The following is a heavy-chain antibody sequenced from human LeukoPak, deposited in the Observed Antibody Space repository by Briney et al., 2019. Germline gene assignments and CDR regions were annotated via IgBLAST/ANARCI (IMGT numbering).Heavy chain of an antibody. Sequence: PSETLSLTCTVPGGSISSGGYYWSWIRQHPGKGLEWIGYIYYSGSTYYNPSLKSRVTISVDTSKNQSSLKLSSVTAADTAVYYCASRDGYNYVSAFDIWGQGTMVTVSS. CDR2: IYYSGST. CDR1: GGSISSGGYY. D-gene: IGHD5-24*01. V-gene: IGHV4-31*03. J-gene: IGHJ3*02. CDR3: ASRDGYNYVSAFDI.